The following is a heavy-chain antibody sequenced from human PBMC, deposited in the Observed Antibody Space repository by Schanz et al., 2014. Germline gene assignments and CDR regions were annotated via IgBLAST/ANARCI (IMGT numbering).Heavy chain of an antibody. Sequence: VQLVESGGGLVQPGGSLRLSCAASGFTFSIHYMSWVRQAPGKGLEWVAVISYDGSHKDYADSVKGRFTISRDSARNSLYLQMNSLRAEDTAIYYCAKDMARGGYNWGFDSWGQGTLVTVSS. D-gene: IGHD5-12*01. V-gene: IGHV3-30*04. CDR1: GFTFSIHY. J-gene: IGHJ4*02. CDR3: AKDMARGGYNWGFDS. CDR2: ISYDGSHK.